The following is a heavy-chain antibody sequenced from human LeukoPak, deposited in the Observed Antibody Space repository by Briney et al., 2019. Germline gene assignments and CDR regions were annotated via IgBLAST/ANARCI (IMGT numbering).Heavy chain of an antibody. J-gene: IGHJ5*02. D-gene: IGHD3-22*01. Sequence: PSETLSLTCTVSGGSISGFYWSWIRQPPGKGLEWIGYIYYTGSTNYNPSLKSRVTISVDTSKNQFSLKLSSVTAADTAVYYCARDRRQYYYDSSGTTEYNWFDPWGQGTLVTVSS. CDR3: ARDRRQYYYDSSGTTEYNWFDP. CDR1: GGSISGFY. V-gene: IGHV4-59*12. CDR2: IYYTGST.